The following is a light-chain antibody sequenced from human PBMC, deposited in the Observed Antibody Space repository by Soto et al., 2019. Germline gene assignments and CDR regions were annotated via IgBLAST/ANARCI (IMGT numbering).Light chain of an antibody. Sequence: DIQMTQSPTSLSASVGDRVTITCRASQDISNALDWYQQKPGKAPKRLIYASSSWQSGATARFSGSGSATEFTLTINSLQPEDFATYFCLQHNNLPFTFGPGTKVDV. CDR1: QDISNA. CDR3: LQHNNLPFT. CDR2: ASS. J-gene: IGKJ3*01. V-gene: IGKV1-17*01.